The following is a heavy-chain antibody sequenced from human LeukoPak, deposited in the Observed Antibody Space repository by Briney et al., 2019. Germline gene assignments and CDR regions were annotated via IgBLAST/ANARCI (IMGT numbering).Heavy chain of an antibody. V-gene: IGHV4-61*02. D-gene: IGHD4-17*01. CDR1: GGSISSGSYY. CDR3: ARTTDYGDHGGAFDI. CDR2: IYTSGST. Sequence: PSQTLSLTCTVSGGSISSGSYYWSWIRQPAGKGLEWIGRIYTSGSTNYNPSLKSRVTISVDTSKNQFSLKLSSVTAADTAVYYCARTTDYGDHGGAFDIWGQGTMVTVSS. J-gene: IGHJ3*02.